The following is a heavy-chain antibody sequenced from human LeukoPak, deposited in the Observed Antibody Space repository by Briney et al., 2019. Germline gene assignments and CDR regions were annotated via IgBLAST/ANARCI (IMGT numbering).Heavy chain of an antibody. Sequence: ASVKVSCKASGGTFSSYAISWVRQAPGQGLEWMGRIIPILGIANYAQKFQGRVTITADKSTSTAYMELSSLRSDDTAVYYCASSFRYSGYDMQNYYFDYWGQGTLVTVSS. CDR2: IIPILGIA. CDR1: GGTFSSYA. D-gene: IGHD5-12*01. CDR3: ASSFRYSGYDMQNYYFDY. V-gene: IGHV1-69*04. J-gene: IGHJ4*02.